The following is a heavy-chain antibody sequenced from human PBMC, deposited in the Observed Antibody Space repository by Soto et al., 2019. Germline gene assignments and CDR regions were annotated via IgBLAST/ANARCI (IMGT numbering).Heavy chain of an antibody. CDR2: INHGGSP. J-gene: IGHJ4*02. CDR3: APVRQFEKMFSL. V-gene: IGHV4-34*08. D-gene: IGHD3-10*02. CDR1: GGTFGNYY. Sequence: PSETLSLTYAVYGGTFGNYYWSWIRQPPGRGLEWIGEINHGGSPEYNASLKSRVTISLDTSQNQFFLKLSSVTAADTAVYYCAPVRQFEKMFSLWGQGTPVTVSS.